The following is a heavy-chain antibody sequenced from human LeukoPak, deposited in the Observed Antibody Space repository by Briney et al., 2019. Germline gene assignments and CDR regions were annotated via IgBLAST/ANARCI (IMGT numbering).Heavy chain of an antibody. CDR2: INHSGST. Sequence: PSETLSLTCAVYGGSFSGYYWSWIRQPPGKGLEWIGEINHSGSTNYNPSLKTRVTISVDTSKNQFSLILRSVTAADTAVYYCVRRQGIAPTGKGNWIDPWGQGTLVTVSS. J-gene: IGHJ5*02. D-gene: IGHD6-13*01. CDR3: VRRQGIAPTGKGNWIDP. V-gene: IGHV4-34*01. CDR1: GGSFSGYY.